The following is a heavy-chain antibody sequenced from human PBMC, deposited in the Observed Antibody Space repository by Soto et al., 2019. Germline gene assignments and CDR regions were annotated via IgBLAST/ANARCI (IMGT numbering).Heavy chain of an antibody. Sequence: PSETLSLTCSVSGDSITTNGYYWGWIRQPPGKGLQWIGNVYSTGSTFSHPSLTSRVFISVDTSKNKFSLRLTSVTAADTAVYYCARSHYTYGLLIDYWGPGLMVTVSP. CDR2: VYSTGST. CDR3: ARSHYTYGLLIDY. V-gene: IGHV4-39*01. CDR1: GDSITTNGYY. D-gene: IGHD2-8*01. J-gene: IGHJ4*02.